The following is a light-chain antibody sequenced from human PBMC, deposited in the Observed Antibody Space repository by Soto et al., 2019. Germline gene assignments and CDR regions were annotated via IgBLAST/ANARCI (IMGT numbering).Light chain of an antibody. CDR1: TSNIGTFY. CDR3: AAWDDNLNAHV. J-gene: IGLJ1*01. CDR2: LGD. Sequence: HSVLTQPPSASSTPGQTVTISCSGSTSNIGTFYVYWYQHLPGTAPKLLIYLGDQRASGVSDRFSGSKSGTSASLAINGLRFDGEADYYCAAWDDNLNAHVFGSGTKLTVL. V-gene: IGLV1-47*01.